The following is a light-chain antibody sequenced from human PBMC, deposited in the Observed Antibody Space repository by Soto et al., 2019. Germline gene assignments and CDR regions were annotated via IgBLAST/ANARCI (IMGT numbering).Light chain of an antibody. J-gene: IGLJ3*02. CDR3: CSYAGSSTWV. CDR2: EDS. V-gene: IGLV2-23*01. CDR1: SSDVGSYNL. Sequence: QSALTQPASVSGSPGQSITISCTGTSSDVGSYNLVSWYQQHPGKAPKLMIYEDSKRPSGVSNRFSASKSGKTASLTISGLQAEEEDDYYCCSYAGSSTWVFGGGTKLTVL.